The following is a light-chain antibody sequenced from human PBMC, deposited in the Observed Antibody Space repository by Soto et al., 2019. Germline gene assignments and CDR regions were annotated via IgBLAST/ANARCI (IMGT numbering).Light chain of an antibody. J-gene: IGKJ1*01. CDR3: QQYNTFSWT. Sequence: IQMTQSPSTLSASVGDRVTITCRASRSISVWLAWYQQKPGKAPKLLIFDASSLESGVPSRFSGSGSGTEFTLTISSLHPDDFATYFCQQYNTFSWTFGQGTKVDIK. CDR1: RSISVW. CDR2: DAS. V-gene: IGKV1-5*01.